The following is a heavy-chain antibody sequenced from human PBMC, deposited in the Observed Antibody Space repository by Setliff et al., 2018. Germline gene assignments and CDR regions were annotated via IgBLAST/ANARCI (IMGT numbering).Heavy chain of an antibody. V-gene: IGHV3-33*01. Sequence: SCKASGYTFTDSFIHWVRQAPGKGLEWVAVIWDDGVKKYHADSVKGRFTISRDNSKNTLYLQMNSLRAEDTAVYYCARAITGKGDASDIWGQGTMVTVSS. J-gene: IGHJ3*02. CDR3: ARAITGKGDASDI. CDR1: GYTFTDSF. CDR2: IWDDGVKK. D-gene: IGHD1-20*01.